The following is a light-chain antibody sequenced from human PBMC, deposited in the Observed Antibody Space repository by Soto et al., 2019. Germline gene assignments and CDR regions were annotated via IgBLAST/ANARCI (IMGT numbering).Light chain of an antibody. J-gene: IGKJ1*01. CDR3: QQRSNWPRT. CDR1: QTIYSN. CDR2: DAS. V-gene: IGKV3-11*01. Sequence: EIVMTLSPGTRSVSPGERATLSCRAGQTIYSNVAWYQQKPGQAPRLLIYDASNRATGIPARFSGSGSGTDFTLTISSLEPEDFAVYYCQQRSNWPRTFGQGTKVDIK.